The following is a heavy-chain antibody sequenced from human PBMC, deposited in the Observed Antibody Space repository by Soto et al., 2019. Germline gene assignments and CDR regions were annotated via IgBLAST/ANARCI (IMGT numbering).Heavy chain of an antibody. Sequence: TASGFTVSSYAMRWVRQAPGKGLEWVSAISGSGGSTYYADSVKGRFTISRDNSKDTLYLQMNSLRAEDTAVYYCARRGSGSYYDYWGQGTLVTVSS. CDR2: ISGSGGST. CDR3: ARRGSGSYYDY. CDR1: GFTVSSYA. D-gene: IGHD1-26*01. J-gene: IGHJ4*02. V-gene: IGHV3-23*01.